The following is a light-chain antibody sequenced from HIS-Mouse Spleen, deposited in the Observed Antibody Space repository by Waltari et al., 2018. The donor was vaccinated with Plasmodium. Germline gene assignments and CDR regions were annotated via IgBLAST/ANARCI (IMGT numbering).Light chain of an antibody. J-gene: IGLJ2*01. CDR2: EVS. Sequence: QSALTQPASVSGSPGQSITISCTGTSSDVGGYNYVSWYHKHPGKAPKLMIYEVSNRPSGVSNRFSGSKAGNPASLTISGLQAEDEADYYCSSYTSSSTVVFGGGTKLTVL. CDR1: SSDVGGYNY. CDR3: SSYTSSSTVV. V-gene: IGLV2-14*01.